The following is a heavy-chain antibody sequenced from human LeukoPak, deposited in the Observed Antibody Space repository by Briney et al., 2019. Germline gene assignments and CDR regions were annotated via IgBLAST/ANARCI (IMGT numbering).Heavy chain of an antibody. Sequence: PGGSLRLSCAASGFTFSSYGMHWVRQAPGKGLEWVAVIWYDGSNKYYADFVKGRFTISRDNSKNTLYLQMNSLRAEDTAVYYCARDQGSNYVFYYYYYGMDVWGQGTTVTVSS. J-gene: IGHJ6*02. V-gene: IGHV3-33*08. D-gene: IGHD4-11*01. CDR2: IWYDGSNK. CDR1: GFTFSSYG. CDR3: ARDQGSNYVFYYYYYGMDV.